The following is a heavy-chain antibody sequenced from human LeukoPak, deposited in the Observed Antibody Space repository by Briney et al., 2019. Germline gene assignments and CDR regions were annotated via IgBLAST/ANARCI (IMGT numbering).Heavy chain of an antibody. CDR2: IIPIFGTA. D-gene: IGHD3-3*01. CDR3: ARGGDVLRFLESPTLDY. J-gene: IGHJ4*02. Sequence: SVKVSCKASGGTFSSYAISWVRQAPGQGLEWMGGIIPIFGTANYAQKFQGRVTITADESTSTAYMELSSLRSEDTAVYYCARGGDVLRFLESPTLDYWGQGTLVTVSS. V-gene: IGHV1-69*13. CDR1: GGTFSSYA.